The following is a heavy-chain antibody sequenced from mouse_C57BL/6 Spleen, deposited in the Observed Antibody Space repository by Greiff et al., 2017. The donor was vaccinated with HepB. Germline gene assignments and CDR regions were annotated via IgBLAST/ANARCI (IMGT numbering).Heavy chain of an antibody. CDR3: ARNGYYYFDY. V-gene: IGHV1-82*01. Sequence: QVQLQQSGPELVKPGASVKISCKASGYAFSSSWMNWVKQRPGKGLEWIGRIYPGDGDTNYNGKFKGKATLTADKSSSTAYMQLSSLTSEDSAVYFGARNGYYYFDYWGQGTTLTVSS. D-gene: IGHD2-3*01. CDR1: GYAFSSSW. J-gene: IGHJ2*01. CDR2: IYPGDGDT.